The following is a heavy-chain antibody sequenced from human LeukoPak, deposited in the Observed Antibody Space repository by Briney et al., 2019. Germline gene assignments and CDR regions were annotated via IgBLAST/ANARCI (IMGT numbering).Heavy chain of an antibody. J-gene: IGHJ6*04. D-gene: IGHD3-10*02. CDR1: GFTFSSYE. CDR2: ISSSGSTI. CDR3: AELGITMIGGV. V-gene: IGHV3-48*03. Sequence: GALRLSCAASGFTFSSYEMNWVRQAPGKGLGWVSYISSSGSTIYYADSVKGRCTISRDNAKNSLYLQMNSLRAEDTAVYYCAELGITMIGGVWGKGTTVTISS.